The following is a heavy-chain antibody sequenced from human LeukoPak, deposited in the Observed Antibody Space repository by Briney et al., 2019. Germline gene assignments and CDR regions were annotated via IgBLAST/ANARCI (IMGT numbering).Heavy chain of an antibody. D-gene: IGHD1-26*01. CDR2: IYYSGST. V-gene: IGHV4-31*03. J-gene: IGHJ4*02. Sequence: PSETLSLTCTVSGGSISSGGYYWSWIRQHPGKGLEWIGYIYYSGSTYYHPSLKSRVTISVDTSKNQFSLKLSSVTAADTAVYYCARVKERYVDYWGQGTLVTVSS. CDR3: ARVKERYVDY. CDR1: GGSISSGGYY.